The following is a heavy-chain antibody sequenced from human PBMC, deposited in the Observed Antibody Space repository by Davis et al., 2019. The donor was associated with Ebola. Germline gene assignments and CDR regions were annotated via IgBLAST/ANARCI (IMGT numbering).Heavy chain of an antibody. V-gene: IGHV3-23*01. Sequence: GESLKISCVASGFTFYDYAMTWVRQAPGKGLEWVSTISDGSRNTHYADSVRGRFTISRDDSKSTVFLQMNALRAEDTALYYCTTRLVNHFDYWGQGTLVTVSS. CDR2: ISDGSRNT. CDR3: TTRLVNHFDY. CDR1: GFTFYDYA. J-gene: IGHJ4*02. D-gene: IGHD6-19*01.